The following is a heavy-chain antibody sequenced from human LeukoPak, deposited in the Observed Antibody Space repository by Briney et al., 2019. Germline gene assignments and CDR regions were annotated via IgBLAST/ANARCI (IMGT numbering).Heavy chain of an antibody. D-gene: IGHD3-10*01. CDR2: ISGSGGST. CDR3: AKDWSITMVRGVISWFDP. J-gene: IGHJ5*02. V-gene: IGHV3-23*01. CDR1: GFTFSSYA. Sequence: GGSLRLSCAASGFTFSSYAMSWVRQAPGKGLEWVSAISGSGGSTYYADSVKGRFTISRDNSKNTLYLQMNSLRAEDTAVYYCAKDWSITMVRGVISWFDPWGQGTLVTASS.